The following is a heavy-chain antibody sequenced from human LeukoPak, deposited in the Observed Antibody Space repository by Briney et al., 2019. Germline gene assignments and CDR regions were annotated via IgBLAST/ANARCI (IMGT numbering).Heavy chain of an antibody. CDR2: IIPIFGTA. CDR3: AGDIYYDSSGYT. CDR1: GGTFSSYA. J-gene: IGHJ5*02. D-gene: IGHD3-22*01. V-gene: IGHV1-69*13. Sequence: ASVKVSCKASGGTFSSYAISWVRQAPGQGLEWMGGIIPIFGTANYAQKFQGRVTVTADESTSTAYMELSSLRSEDTAVYYCAGDIYYDSSGYTWGQGTLVTDSS.